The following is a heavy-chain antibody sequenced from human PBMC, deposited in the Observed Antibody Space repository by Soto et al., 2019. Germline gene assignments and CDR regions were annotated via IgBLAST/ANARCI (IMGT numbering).Heavy chain of an antibody. Sequence: LSLTCTVSGGSISSGGYYWSWIRQHPGKGLEWIGYIYYSGSTYYNPSLKSRVTISVDTSKNQFSLKLSSVTAADTAVYYCARAGRLKKPLDYWGQGTLVTVSS. CDR3: ARAGRLKKPLDY. CDR1: GGSISSGGYY. J-gene: IGHJ4*02. V-gene: IGHV4-31*03. CDR2: IYYSGST.